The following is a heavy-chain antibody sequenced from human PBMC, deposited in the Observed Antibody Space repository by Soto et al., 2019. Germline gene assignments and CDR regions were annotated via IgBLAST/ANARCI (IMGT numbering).Heavy chain of an antibody. V-gene: IGHV4-59*01. CDR2: IDYSGST. CDR3: ARDSKRGYSGYDKLDY. CDR1: GGSISRYY. D-gene: IGHD5-12*01. J-gene: IGHJ4*02. Sequence: KASETLSLTCSVSGGSISRYYWSWIRQPPGKGLEWIGYIDYSGSTNYNPSLKSRVTISVDTSKNQFSLKLSSVTAADTAVYYCARDSKRGYSGYDKLDYWGQGTLVTVSS.